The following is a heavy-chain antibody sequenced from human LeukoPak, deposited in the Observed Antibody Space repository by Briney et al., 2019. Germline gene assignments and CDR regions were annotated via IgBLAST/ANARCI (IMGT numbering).Heavy chain of an antibody. J-gene: IGHJ5*02. Sequence: ASVKVSCKASGYTFTSYGLSWVRQAPGQGLEWMGWISAYNGNTIYAQKLQGRVTMTTDTSTSTAYMELRSLRSDDTAVYYCARAYSGYSRGWFDPWGQGTLVTVSS. CDR1: GYTFTSYG. V-gene: IGHV1-18*01. D-gene: IGHD6-13*01. CDR2: ISAYNGNT. CDR3: ARAYSGYSRGWFDP.